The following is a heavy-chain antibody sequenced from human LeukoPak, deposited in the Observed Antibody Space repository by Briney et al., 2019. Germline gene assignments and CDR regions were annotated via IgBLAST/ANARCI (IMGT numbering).Heavy chain of an antibody. CDR2: IYHSGST. CDR1: GYSISSGYY. CDR3: ARSRPTFDP. J-gene: IGHJ5*02. Sequence: PSETLSLTCAVSGYSISSGYYWGWIRPPPGKGLEWIGSIYHSGSTYYNPSLKSRVTISVDTSKNQFSLKLSSVTAADTAVYYCARSRPTFDPWGQGTLVTVSS. V-gene: IGHV4-38-2*01.